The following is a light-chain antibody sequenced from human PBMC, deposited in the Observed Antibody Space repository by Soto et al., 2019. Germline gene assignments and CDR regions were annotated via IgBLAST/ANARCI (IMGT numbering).Light chain of an antibody. J-gene: IGKJ2*01. CDR3: QQYYSDFFT. CDR2: WAS. V-gene: IGKV4-1*01. CDR1: QSLLFSSNNKTY. Sequence: DIVMTQSPDSLAVSLGERATISCKSSQSLLFSSNNKTYLAWYQHRPGQSPKMLIFWASARESGVPERFSGIGSETDFTLTIRGMQPEDPAAYYCQQYYSDFFTFGQGTRLEIK.